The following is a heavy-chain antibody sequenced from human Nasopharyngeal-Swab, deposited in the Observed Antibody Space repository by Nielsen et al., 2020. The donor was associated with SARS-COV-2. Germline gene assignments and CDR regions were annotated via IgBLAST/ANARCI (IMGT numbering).Heavy chain of an antibody. J-gene: IGHJ4*02. V-gene: IGHV4-30-2*01. D-gene: IGHD1-20*01. CDR1: GGSISSGGYS. Sequence: SETLSLTCAVSGGSISSGGYSWSWIRQPPGKGLEWIGYIYHSGSTYYNPSLKSRATISVDRSKNQFSLKLSSVTAADTAVYYCARDRNRYNWNYFDYWGQGTLVTVSS. CDR3: ARDRNRYNWNYFDY. CDR2: IYHSGST.